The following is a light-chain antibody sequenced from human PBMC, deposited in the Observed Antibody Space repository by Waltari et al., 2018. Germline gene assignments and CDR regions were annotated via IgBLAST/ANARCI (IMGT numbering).Light chain of an antibody. Sequence: QTVVTQEPSLSVSPGGTVTLTCALRSGSVSTTSYATWYQQTPGQAPRTLVYKINNRPSGVPDRFSGSILGNKVALTITGAQADDESDYYCALYMGSGIWVFGGG. CDR1: SGSVSTTSY. J-gene: IGLJ3*02. V-gene: IGLV8-61*01. CDR2: KIN. CDR3: ALYMGSGIWV.